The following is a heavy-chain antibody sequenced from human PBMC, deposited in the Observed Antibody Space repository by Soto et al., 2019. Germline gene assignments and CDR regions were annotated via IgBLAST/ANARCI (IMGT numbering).Heavy chain of an antibody. Sequence: GSVKVSCKASGYTFTSYAMHWVRQAPGQRLEWMGWINAGNGNTKYSEKFQGRVTITRDTSASRAYMELSSLRSEDTAVYYCARVDTGWLGYYFDYWGQGTMVTVSS. CDR1: GYTFTSYA. D-gene: IGHD5-18*01. CDR2: INAGNGNT. CDR3: ARVDTGWLGYYFDY. J-gene: IGHJ4*02. V-gene: IGHV1-3*01.